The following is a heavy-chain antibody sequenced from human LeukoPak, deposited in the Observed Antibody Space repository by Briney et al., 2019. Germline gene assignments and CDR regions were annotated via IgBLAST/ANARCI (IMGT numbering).Heavy chain of an antibody. J-gene: IGHJ4*02. CDR2: INPNSGGT. D-gene: IGHD3-22*01. Sequence: SVKVSCKASGYTFTGYYMHWVRQAPGQGLEWMGWINPNSGGTNYAQKFQGRVTMTRDTSISTAYMELSRLRSDDTAVYYCAREGADYDSSGYLDYWGQGTLVTVSS. V-gene: IGHV1-2*02. CDR1: GYTFTGYY. CDR3: AREGADYDSSGYLDY.